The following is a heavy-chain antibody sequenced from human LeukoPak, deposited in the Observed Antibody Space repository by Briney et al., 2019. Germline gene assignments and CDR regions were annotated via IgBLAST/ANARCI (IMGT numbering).Heavy chain of an antibody. CDR2: TYYRSKWYN. J-gene: IGHJ4*02. CDR1: GDSVSSNSAA. CDR3: ARDPMWFGDSGTVFDY. Sequence: QSQTLSLTCAISGDSVSSNSAAWNWIRQSPSRGLEWLGRTYYRSKWYNDYAVSVKSRVTISPDTSKNQFSLQLNSVTPEDTAVYYCARDPMWFGDSGTVFDYWGQGTLVTVSS. V-gene: IGHV6-1*01. D-gene: IGHD3-10*01.